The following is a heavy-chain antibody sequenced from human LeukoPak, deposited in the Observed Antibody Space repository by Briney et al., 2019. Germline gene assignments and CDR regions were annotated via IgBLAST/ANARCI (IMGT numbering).Heavy chain of an antibody. V-gene: IGHV4-4*07. CDR3: ARGLSSGWRWKWFDP. D-gene: IGHD6-19*01. Sequence: SETLSLTCTVSGGSISSYYWSWIRQPAGKGLEWIGRIYTSGSTNYNPSLKSRVTMSVDTSKNQFSLKLSSVTAADTAVYYCARGLSSGWRWKWFDPWGQGNLVTVSS. CDR1: GGSISSYY. J-gene: IGHJ5*02. CDR2: IYTSGST.